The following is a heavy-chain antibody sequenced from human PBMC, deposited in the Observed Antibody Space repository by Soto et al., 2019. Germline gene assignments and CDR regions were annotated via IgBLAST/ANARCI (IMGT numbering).Heavy chain of an antibody. CDR2: IYYSGST. CDR3: ARGHSSAQEYFDY. D-gene: IGHD3-22*01. V-gene: IGHV4-31*03. Sequence: QVQLQESGPGLVKPSQTLSLTCTVSGGSISSGGYYWSWIRQHPGKGLEWIGYIYYSGSTNYNPSLKSRVTISVDTSKNQFSLKLSSVTAADTAVYYCARGHSSAQEYFDYWGQGTQVTVSS. J-gene: IGHJ4*02. CDR1: GGSISSGGYY.